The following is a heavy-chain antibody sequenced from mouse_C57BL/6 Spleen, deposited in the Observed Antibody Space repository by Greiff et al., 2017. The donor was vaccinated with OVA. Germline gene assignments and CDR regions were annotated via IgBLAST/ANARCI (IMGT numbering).Heavy chain of an antibody. CDR2: IDPSDSYT. CDR1: GYTFTSYW. J-gene: IGHJ2*01. Sequence: QVQLQQPGAELVMPGASVKLSCKASGYTFTSYWMHWLKQRPGQGLEWIGEIDPSDSYTNYNQKFKGKSTLTVDKSSSTAYMQLSSLTSEDSAVYDCARADPKGYYFDYWGQGTTLTVSS. V-gene: IGHV1-69*01. CDR3: ARADPKGYYFDY.